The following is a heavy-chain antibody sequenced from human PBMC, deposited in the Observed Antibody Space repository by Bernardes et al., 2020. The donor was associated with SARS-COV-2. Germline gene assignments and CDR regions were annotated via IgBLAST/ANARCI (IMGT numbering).Heavy chain of an antibody. Sequence: GGSLRLSRAASGFTFSSYEMNWVRQAPGKGLEWVSYISSSGSTIYYADSVKGRFTISRDNAKNSLYLQMNSLRAEDTAVYYCARDAYPTGRLRIRAEYFQHWGQGTLVTVSS. J-gene: IGHJ1*01. CDR1: GFTFSSYE. V-gene: IGHV3-48*03. D-gene: IGHD4-17*01. CDR3: ARDAYPTGRLRIRAEYFQH. CDR2: ISSSGSTI.